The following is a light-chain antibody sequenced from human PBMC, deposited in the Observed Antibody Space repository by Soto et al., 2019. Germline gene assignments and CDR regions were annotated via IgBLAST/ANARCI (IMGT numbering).Light chain of an antibody. Sequence: DIQMTQSPSTLSASVGDRVTITCRASQSIRSLLAWYQQKPGKAPKVLIYKASTLESGVPSNFSGSGSGTDFTLTVNSLQSEDIAVYYCQQYHNWPVTFGGGTKVDIK. CDR1: QSIRSL. CDR2: KAS. CDR3: QQYHNWPVT. J-gene: IGKJ4*01. V-gene: IGKV1-5*03.